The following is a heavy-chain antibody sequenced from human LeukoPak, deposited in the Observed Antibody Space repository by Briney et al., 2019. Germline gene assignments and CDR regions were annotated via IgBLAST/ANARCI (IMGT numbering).Heavy chain of an antibody. Sequence: GGSLRLSCAASGFTFSSYAMHWVRQAPGKGLEWVAVISYDGSNKYYADSVKGRFTISRDNSKNTLYLQMNSLRAEDTAVYYCARGGGVTFVGYWGQGTLVTVSS. CDR1: GFTFSSYA. V-gene: IGHV3-30-3*01. D-gene: IGHD3-16*01. CDR2: ISYDGSNK. J-gene: IGHJ4*02. CDR3: ARGGGVTFVGY.